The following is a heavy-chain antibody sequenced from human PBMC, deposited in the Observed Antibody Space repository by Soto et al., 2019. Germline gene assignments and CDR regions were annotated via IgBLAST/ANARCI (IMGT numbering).Heavy chain of an antibody. CDR3: ARDIAVPDAIDWFDP. D-gene: IGHD2-2*01. CDR2: IIPIFGTA. V-gene: IGHV1-69*13. J-gene: IGHJ5*02. Sequence: GASVKVSCKASGGTFSSYAISWVRQAPGQGLEWMGGIIPIFGTANYAQKFQGRVTITADESTSTAYMELSSLRSEDTAVYYCARDIAVPDAIDWFDPWGQGTLVTVSS. CDR1: GGTFSSYA.